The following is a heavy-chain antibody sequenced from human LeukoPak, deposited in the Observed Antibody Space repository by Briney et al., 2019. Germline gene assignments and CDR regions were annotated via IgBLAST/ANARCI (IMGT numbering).Heavy chain of an antibody. Sequence: ASVKVSCKASGYTFTSYYMHWVRQAPGQGLEWMGIINPSGGSTSYAQKFQGRVTMTRDTSTSTVYMELSSLRSEDTAVYYCARDGKPWTQLWYELYYYYGMDVWGQGTTVTVSS. J-gene: IGHJ6*02. V-gene: IGHV1-46*01. CDR3: ARDGKPWTQLWYELYYYYGMDV. CDR1: GYTFTSYY. CDR2: INPSGGST. D-gene: IGHD5-18*01.